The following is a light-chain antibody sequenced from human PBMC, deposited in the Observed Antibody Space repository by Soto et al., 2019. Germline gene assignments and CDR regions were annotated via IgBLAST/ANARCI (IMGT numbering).Light chain of an antibody. Sequence: DIQMTQSPSTLSASVGARVTITCRASQSISSWLTWYQQKAEQAPKLLIYKASIVESGVPSRFSGSGSGTEFTLTISSLQPDDSAAYYYQQYSYFATFGQGTRVEVK. V-gene: IGKV1-5*03. J-gene: IGKJ1*01. CDR2: KAS. CDR3: QQYSYFAT. CDR1: QSISSW.